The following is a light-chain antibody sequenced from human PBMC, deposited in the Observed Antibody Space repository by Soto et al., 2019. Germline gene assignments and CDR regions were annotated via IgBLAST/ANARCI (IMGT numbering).Light chain of an antibody. Sequence: QSVLTQPPSVSGAPGQRVTISCTGSSSNIGAGYDVHWYQQLPGTAPKLLIYGNSNRPSGVPDRFSGSKSGTSASLAITGLQAEDEAYYYCQSYDSSLSGSEVFGGGTKLTVL. CDR1: SSNIGAGYD. CDR2: GNS. V-gene: IGLV1-40*01. CDR3: QSYDSSLSGSEV. J-gene: IGLJ3*02.